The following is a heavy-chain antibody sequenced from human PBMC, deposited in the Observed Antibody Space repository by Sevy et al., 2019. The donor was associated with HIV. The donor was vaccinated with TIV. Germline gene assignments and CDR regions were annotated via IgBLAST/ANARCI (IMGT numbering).Heavy chain of an antibody. V-gene: IGHV4-34*01. J-gene: IGHJ4*02. CDR2: IHHSGST. CDR3: ARGRPLSEHVSSRYFFDS. D-gene: IGHD3-22*01. Sequence: SETLSLTCAVYGASFRNFYWSWIRQSPGKGLEWIGEIHHSGSTNFNPSLECRVTMSEDKSKSQISLNLRSVTAADTAVYYCARGRPLSEHVSSRYFFDSWGPGTLVSVSS. CDR1: GASFRNFY.